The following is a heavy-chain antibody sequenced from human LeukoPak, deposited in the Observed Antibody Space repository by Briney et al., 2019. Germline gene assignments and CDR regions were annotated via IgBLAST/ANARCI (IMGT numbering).Heavy chain of an antibody. CDR2: ISSSGSTI. CDR1: GFTFSSYE. J-gene: IGHJ3*02. CDR3: ARDYRPTLKYYDYVWGSYRTDAFDI. Sequence: GGSLRLSCAASGFTFSSYEMNWVRQAPGKGLEWVSYISSSGSTIYYADSVKGRFTISRDNAKNSLYLQMNSLRAEDTAVYYCARDYRPTLKYYDYVWGSYRTDAFDIWGQGTMVTVSS. D-gene: IGHD3-16*02. V-gene: IGHV3-48*03.